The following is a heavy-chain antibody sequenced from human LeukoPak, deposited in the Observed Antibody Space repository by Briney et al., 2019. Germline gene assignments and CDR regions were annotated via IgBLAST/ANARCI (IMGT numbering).Heavy chain of an antibody. Sequence: GGSLRLSCAASGFTFSSYGMHWVRQAPGKGLEWVAVISYDGSNKYYADSVKGRFTISRDNSKNTLYLQMSSLRAEDTAVYYCAKLHYYDSSGALHDAFDIWGQGTMVTVSS. CDR3: AKLHYYDSSGALHDAFDI. V-gene: IGHV3-30*18. CDR1: GFTFSSYG. J-gene: IGHJ3*02. CDR2: ISYDGSNK. D-gene: IGHD3-22*01.